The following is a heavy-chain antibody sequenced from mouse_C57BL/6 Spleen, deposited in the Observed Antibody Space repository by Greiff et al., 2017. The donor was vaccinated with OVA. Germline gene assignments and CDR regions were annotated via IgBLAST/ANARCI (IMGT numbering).Heavy chain of an antibody. CDR2: ISYSGST. CDR3: AISGDYGSSYWYFDV. D-gene: IGHD1-1*01. V-gene: IGHV3-8*01. CDR1: GYSITSDY. Sequence: EVKLQESGPGLAKPSQTLSLTCSVTGYSITSDYWNWIRKFPGNKLEYMGYISYSGSTYYNPSLKSRISITRDTSKNQYYLQLNSVTTEDTATYYCAISGDYGSSYWYFDVWGTGTTVTVSS. J-gene: IGHJ1*03.